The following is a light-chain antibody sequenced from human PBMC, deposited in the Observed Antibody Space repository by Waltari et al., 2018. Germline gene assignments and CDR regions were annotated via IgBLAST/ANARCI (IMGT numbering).Light chain of an antibody. CDR3: QAWDNSAVV. V-gene: IGLV3-1*01. CDR1: DLEDYY. CDR2: QDT. Sequence: SYKLTQPPSLSVSPGQTASITCSGDDLEDYYFAWYQQRPGQSPVLLIYQDTKHPSGIPERFSGSNSGNTATLTIRETQTIDDADYYCQAWDNSAVVFGGGTTLTVL. J-gene: IGLJ2*01.